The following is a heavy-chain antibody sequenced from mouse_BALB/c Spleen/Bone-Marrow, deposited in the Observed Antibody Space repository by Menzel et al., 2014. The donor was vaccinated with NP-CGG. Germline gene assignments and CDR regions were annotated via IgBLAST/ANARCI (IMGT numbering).Heavy chain of an antibody. CDR2: INSNGGSI. D-gene: IGHD2-10*01. J-gene: IGHJ2*01. Sequence: EVQGVESGGGLVQPGGSLKLSCAASGFTFSRYGMSWVRQTPDKRLELVATINSNGGSIYYPDSVKGRFTISRDNAKNTLYLQMSSLKSEDTAMYYCARDGPYFFDYWGRGTTLTVSS. V-gene: IGHV5-6-3*01. CDR3: ARDGPYFFDY. CDR1: GFTFSRYG.